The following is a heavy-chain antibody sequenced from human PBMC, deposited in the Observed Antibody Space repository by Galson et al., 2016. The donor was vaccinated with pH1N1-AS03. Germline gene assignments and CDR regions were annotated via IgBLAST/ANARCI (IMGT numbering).Heavy chain of an antibody. CDR1: GFTINNNY. J-gene: IGHJ4*02. CDR2: IYGGGDT. V-gene: IGHV3-53*01. CDR3: AREPWGSTQGEY. Sequence: SLRLSCAASGFTINNNYMSWVRQAPGKGLEWVSVIYGGGDTFYADSVKGRFTISRDNSKNTVYLQMNRLRVEDTAVYYCAREPWGSTQGEYWGQGTPVTVSS. D-gene: IGHD3-16*01.